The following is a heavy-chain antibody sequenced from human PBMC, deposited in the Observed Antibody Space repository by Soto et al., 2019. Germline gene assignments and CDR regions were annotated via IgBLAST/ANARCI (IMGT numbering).Heavy chain of an antibody. Sequence: QVTLKESGPVLVKPTETLTLRCTVSGLSITDSEMGVSWIRQPPGKALEWLAHIDSSGEKSYRTFLKSRLTISKDTSKSQIVLIMTNMDPADTATYYCARRHLAVAVSPWFDPWGQGILVTGSS. CDR1: GLSITDSEMG. V-gene: IGHV2-26*01. CDR2: IDSSGEK. D-gene: IGHD3-16*01. CDR3: ARRHLAVAVSPWFDP. J-gene: IGHJ5*02.